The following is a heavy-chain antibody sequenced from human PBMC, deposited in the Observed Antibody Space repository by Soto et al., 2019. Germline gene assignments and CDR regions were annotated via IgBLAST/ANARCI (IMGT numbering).Heavy chain of an antibody. V-gene: IGHV4-31*03. CDR1: GGSISTGGYY. J-gene: IGHJ4*02. Sequence: QVQLQESGPGLVKPSQTLSLTCTVSGGSISTGGYYWTWIRQHPGKGLEWIGYIYYSGSTYYNPSLKSRVTISVDTSKNQFSLKLSSVTAADTALYYCARGLSVTLFENWGQGTRVTVSS. D-gene: IGHD4-17*01. CDR2: IYYSGST. CDR3: ARGLSVTLFEN.